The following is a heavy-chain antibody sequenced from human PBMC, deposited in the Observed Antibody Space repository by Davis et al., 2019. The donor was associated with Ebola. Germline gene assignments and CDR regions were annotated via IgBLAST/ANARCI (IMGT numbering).Heavy chain of an antibody. CDR2: IYYSGST. CDR3: ARARGTGAFFDY. D-gene: IGHD1-14*01. CDR1: GGSISSSSYY. Sequence: MLSETLSLTCTVSGGSISSSSYYWGWIRQPPGKGLEWIGSIYYSGSTYYNPSLKSRVTISVDTSKNQFSLKLTSVTAADTAVYYCARARGTGAFFDYWGQRTLVTVSS. V-gene: IGHV4-39*07. J-gene: IGHJ4*02.